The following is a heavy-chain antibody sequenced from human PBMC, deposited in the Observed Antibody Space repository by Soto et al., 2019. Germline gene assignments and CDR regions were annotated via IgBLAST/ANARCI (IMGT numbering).Heavy chain of an antibody. CDR3: ARHIRWLNYYYGMDV. CDR2: IIPIFGTA. D-gene: IGHD3-9*01. V-gene: IGHV1-69*13. CDR1: GGTFSSYA. J-gene: IGHJ6*02. Sequence: SVKVSCKASGGTFSSYAISWVRQAPGQGLEWMGGIIPIFGTANYAQKFQGRVTITADESTSTAYMELSSLRSEDTAVYYCARHIRWLNYYYGMDVWGQGTTVTVSS.